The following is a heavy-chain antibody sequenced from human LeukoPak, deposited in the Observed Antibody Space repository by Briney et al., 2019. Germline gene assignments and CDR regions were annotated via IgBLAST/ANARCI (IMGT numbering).Heavy chain of an antibody. CDR1: GYTFTDYY. V-gene: IGHV1-2*02. CDR2: INPHTGGA. J-gene: IGHJ6*02. Sequence: GASVKVSCKASGYTFTDYYVHWVRQAPGEGLEWMEWINPHTGGAQYAQKFQGRVTMTRDMSIITVYMQLSSLRSDDTAVYYCARHGSAGGYSYNSGMDVWGQGSLVTVSS. CDR3: ARHGSAGGYSYNSGMDV. D-gene: IGHD3-16*01.